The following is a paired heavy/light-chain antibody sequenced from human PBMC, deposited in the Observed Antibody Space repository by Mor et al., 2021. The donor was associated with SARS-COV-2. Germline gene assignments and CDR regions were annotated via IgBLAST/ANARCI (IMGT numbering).Heavy chain of an antibody. J-gene: IGHJ4*02. D-gene: IGHD3-16*02. CDR2: IPYDGRQT. CDR3: AKDQKRGVGIVDH. V-gene: IGHV3-30*18. CDR1: GFTFTRHG. Sequence: QVQLVESGGGVVQPGRSLRLSCAASGFTFTRHGMHWVRQAPGKGLEWVAVIPYDGRQTYYADSVKGRFAISRDTSNNTLYLQMNSLRIEDTAVYYCAKDQKRGVGIVDHWGQGILVTVSS.
Light chain of an antibody. V-gene: IGKV1-33*01. CDR3: QEYNNFPLT. CDR2: DAS. CDR1: HDITYY. J-gene: IGKJ4*01. Sequence: DIQMTQSPSSLSASVGDRVTITCQASHDITYYLNWYQHKPGKAPKLLIYDASNLETGVPSRFSGSGSGTDFTFTISSLQPEDIATYYCQEYNNFPLTFGGGTKVEIK.